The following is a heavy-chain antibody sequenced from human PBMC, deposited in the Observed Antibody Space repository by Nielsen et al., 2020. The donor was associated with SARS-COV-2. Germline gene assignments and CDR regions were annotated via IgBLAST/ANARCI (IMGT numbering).Heavy chain of an antibody. V-gene: IGHV4-61*10. CDR3: AREGGTYYDFWSGYLPGYYYGMDV. D-gene: IGHD3-3*01. J-gene: IGHJ6*02. Sequence: SETLSLTCTVSGGSISSGSYYWSWIRQPAGKGLEWIGYIYYSGSTNYNPSLKSRVTISVDTSKNQFSLKLSSVTAADTAVYYCAREGGTYYDFWSGYLPGYYYGMDVWGQRTTVTVSS. CDR2: IYYSGST. CDR1: GGSISSGSYY.